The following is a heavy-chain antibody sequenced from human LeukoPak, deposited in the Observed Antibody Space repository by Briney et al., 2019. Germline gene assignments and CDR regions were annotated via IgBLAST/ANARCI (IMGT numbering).Heavy chain of an antibody. CDR3: AKGRDILTNIDY. J-gene: IGHJ4*02. Sequence: SQTLSLTCTVSGGSISNSSFYWNWIRQPAGKGLEWIGRIYTSGSANYNPSLKSRVTISVDTSKNQFSLKLSSVTAADTAVYYCAKGRDILTNIDYWGQGTLVTVSS. D-gene: IGHD3-9*01. CDR2: IYTSGSA. V-gene: IGHV4-61*02. CDR1: GGSISNSSFY.